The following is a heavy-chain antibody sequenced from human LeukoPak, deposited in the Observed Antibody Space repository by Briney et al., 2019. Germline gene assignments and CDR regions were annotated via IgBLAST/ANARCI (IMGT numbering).Heavy chain of an antibody. D-gene: IGHD6-13*01. CDR2: VDPEDGET. CDR1: GYTLTDYY. CDR3: APSQTSSSFGNWFDP. J-gene: IGHJ5*02. V-gene: IGHV1-69-2*01. Sequence: ASVKISCKASGYTLTDYYMHWVQQAPGKGLEWMGRVDPEDGETIYAEKFQGRVTITADTSTDTAYMELSSLRSEDTAVYYCAPSQTSSSFGNWFDPWGQGTLVTVSS.